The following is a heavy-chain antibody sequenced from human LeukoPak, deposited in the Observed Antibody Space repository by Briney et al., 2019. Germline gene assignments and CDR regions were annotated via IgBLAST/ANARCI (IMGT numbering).Heavy chain of an antibody. J-gene: IGHJ4*02. Sequence: PSETLSLTCTVSGGSISSYYWSWIRQPPGKGLEWIGYIYYSGSTNYNPSLKSRVTISVDTSKNQFSLKLSSVTAADTAVYYCARERTFGGVIDNWGQGTLVTVSS. D-gene: IGHD3-16*02. CDR2: IYYSGST. CDR3: ARERTFGGVIDN. CDR1: GGSISSYY. V-gene: IGHV4-59*01.